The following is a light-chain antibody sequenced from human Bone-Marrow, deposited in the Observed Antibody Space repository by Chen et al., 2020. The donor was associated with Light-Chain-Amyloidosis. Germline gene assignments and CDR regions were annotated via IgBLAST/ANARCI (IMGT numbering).Light chain of an antibody. V-gene: IGLV3-1*01. CDR1: DLGDKY. Sequence: SYELTQPPSVSLFPGQTANITCSGKDLGDKYFCWFQQSPGKSPVLLICQDTKRPSGIPGRFSGTNSGNTATLTISGTQARDEADYFCQVWDDRTVVFGGGTKLTVL. CDR2: QDT. J-gene: IGLJ2*01. CDR3: QVWDDRTVV.